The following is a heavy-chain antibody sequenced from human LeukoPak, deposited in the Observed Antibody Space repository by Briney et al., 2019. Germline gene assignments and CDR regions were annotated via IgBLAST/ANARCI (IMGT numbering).Heavy chain of an antibody. D-gene: IGHD6-6*01. CDR1: GYTFTGYY. CDR3: ARDLSSSSGGYYYGMDV. V-gene: IGHV1-2*04. CDR2: INPNSGGT. Sequence: ASVTVSCTASGYTFTGYYMHWVRQAPGQGLEWMGWINPNSGGTNYAQKFQGWVTMTRDTSISTAYMELSRLRSDDTAVYYCARDLSSSSGGYYYGMDVWGQGTTVTVSS. J-gene: IGHJ6*02.